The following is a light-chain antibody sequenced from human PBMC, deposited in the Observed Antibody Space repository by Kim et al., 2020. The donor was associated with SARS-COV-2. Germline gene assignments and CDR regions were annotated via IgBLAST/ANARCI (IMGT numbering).Light chain of an antibody. CDR2: DAS. Sequence: EIVLTQSPATLSLSPGERATLSCRASQSVSSYLAWYQQKPGQAPRLLIYDASNRATGIPARFSGSGSGTDFTLTISSLEPEDFAVYYCEKPGNLPPNSFGQGPKLQI. CDR1: QSVSSY. J-gene: IGKJ2*01. V-gene: IGKV3-11*01. CDR3: EKPGNLPPNS.